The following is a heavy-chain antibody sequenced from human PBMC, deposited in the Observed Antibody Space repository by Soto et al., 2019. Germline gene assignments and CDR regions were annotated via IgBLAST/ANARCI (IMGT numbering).Heavy chain of an antibody. V-gene: IGHV4-4*07. Sequence: SETLSLTCTVSGGSTSSYYWSWIRQPAGKGLEWIGRIYTSGSTNYNPSLKSRVTMSVDTSKNQFSLKLSSVTAADTAVYYCAREEIVVVPAATNWFDPWGQGTLVTVSS. CDR2: IYTSGST. CDR1: GGSTSSYY. J-gene: IGHJ5*02. CDR3: AREEIVVVPAATNWFDP. D-gene: IGHD2-2*01.